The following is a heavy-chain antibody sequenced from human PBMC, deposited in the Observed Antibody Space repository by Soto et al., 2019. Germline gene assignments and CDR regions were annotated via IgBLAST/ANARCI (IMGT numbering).Heavy chain of an antibody. D-gene: IGHD3-10*01. Sequence: QLQLRESGPGLVTPSETLSLTCSVSGGSISETSFYWGWIRQPPGKGLEWLGSIYNSGSTYYAPSLESRLTISIDTSKNQFSLTLTSVTAADTAVYYCANKGRGTYGPPVFDSWGQGTLVTVSS. CDR1: GGSISETSFY. CDR2: IYNSGST. V-gene: IGHV4-39*01. J-gene: IGHJ4*02. CDR3: ANKGRGTYGPPVFDS.